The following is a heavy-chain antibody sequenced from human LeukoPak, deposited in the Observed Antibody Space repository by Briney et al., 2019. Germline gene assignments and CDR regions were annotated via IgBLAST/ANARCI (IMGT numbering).Heavy chain of an antibody. CDR1: GFTFSSYS. Sequence: GGSLRLSCAASGFTFSSYSMNWVRQAPGKGLEWVTSISSSSSYIYYADSVKGRFTISRDNAKNSLYLQMNSLRAEDTAVYYCAGNVLLDAFDIWGQGTMVTVSS. V-gene: IGHV3-21*01. D-gene: IGHD3-10*02. J-gene: IGHJ3*02. CDR3: AGNVLLDAFDI. CDR2: ISSSSSYI.